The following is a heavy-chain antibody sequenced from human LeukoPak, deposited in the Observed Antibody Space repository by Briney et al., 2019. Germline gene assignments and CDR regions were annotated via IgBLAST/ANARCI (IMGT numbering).Heavy chain of an antibody. CDR2: IYYSGST. J-gene: IGHJ5*02. D-gene: IGHD2-15*01. Sequence: SETLSLTCTVSGGSVSNSNSYWGWIRQSPGKGLEWIANIYYSGSTYYNPSLKSRLTISVDTSKNQFSLKLSSVTAADTAVYYCARVVVPGWFDPWGQGNLVTVSS. V-gene: IGHV4-39*07. CDR3: ARVVVPGWFDP. CDR1: GGSVSNSNSY.